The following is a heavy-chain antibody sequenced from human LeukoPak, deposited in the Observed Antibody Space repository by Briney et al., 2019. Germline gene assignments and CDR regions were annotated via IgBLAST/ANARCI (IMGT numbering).Heavy chain of an antibody. V-gene: IGHV3-21*01. J-gene: IGHJ3*02. CDR3: ARIGSGSYKSAFDI. Sequence: GGSLRLSCAASGFTFSSYSMNWVRQAPGKGLEWVSSISSSSSYIYYADSVKGRFTISRDNAKNSLYLQMNSLRAEDTAVYYCARIGSGSYKSAFDIWGQGTMVTVSS. CDR2: ISSSSSYI. D-gene: IGHD3-10*01. CDR1: GFTFSSYS.